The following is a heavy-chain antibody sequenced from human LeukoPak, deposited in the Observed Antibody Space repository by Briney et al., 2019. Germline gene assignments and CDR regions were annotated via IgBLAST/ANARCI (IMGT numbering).Heavy chain of an antibody. Sequence: SETLSLTCTVSGGSISSYYWNWIRQPPGKGLEWIGYIYYSGTTNYNPSLKSRVTISVDTSKNQFSLKLSSVTAADTAVYYCARGPVPYCSSTSCYMDYYYYYGMDVWGQGTTVTVSS. J-gene: IGHJ6*02. CDR3: ARGPVPYCSSTSCYMDYYYYYGMDV. CDR2: IYYSGTT. D-gene: IGHD2-2*02. V-gene: IGHV4-59*12. CDR1: GGSISSYY.